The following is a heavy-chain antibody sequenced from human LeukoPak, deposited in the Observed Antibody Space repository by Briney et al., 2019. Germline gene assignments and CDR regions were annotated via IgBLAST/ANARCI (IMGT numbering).Heavy chain of an antibody. J-gene: IGHJ4*02. CDR3: ARDTNYYDSGGYWSEDY. V-gene: IGHV1-2*02. Sequence: GASVKVSCKASGYTFTGYYMHWVRQAPGQGLEWMGWINPNSGGTNYAQKFQGRVTMTRDTSISTAYMELRSLRSDDTAVYYCARDTNYYDSGGYWSEDYWGQGTLVTVSS. CDR1: GYTFTGYY. CDR2: INPNSGGT. D-gene: IGHD3-22*01.